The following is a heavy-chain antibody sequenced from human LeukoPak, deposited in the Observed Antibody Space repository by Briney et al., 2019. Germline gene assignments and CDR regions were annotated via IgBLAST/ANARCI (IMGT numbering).Heavy chain of an antibody. CDR1: GFTFSSYA. J-gene: IGHJ6*02. D-gene: IGHD3/OR15-3a*01. V-gene: IGHV3-30-3*01. CDR2: ISYDGSNK. Sequence: PGRSLRLSCAASGFTFSSYAMHWVRQAPGKGLEWVAVISYDGSNKYYADSVKGRFTISRDNSKNTLYLQMNSLRAEDTAVYYCARVAFGLYVMDVWGQGTTVTVS. CDR3: ARVAFGLYVMDV.